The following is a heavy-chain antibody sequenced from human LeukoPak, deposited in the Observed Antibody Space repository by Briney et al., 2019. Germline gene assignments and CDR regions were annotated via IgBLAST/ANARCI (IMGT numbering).Heavy chain of an antibody. CDR1: RFTFSTYW. CDR2: INSDGSST. J-gene: IGHJ4*02. CDR3: AREGSSGSYRRYYFDY. V-gene: IGHV3-74*01. D-gene: IGHD1-26*01. Sequence: SGGSLRLSCAASRFTFSTYWMHWVRQAPGKGLVWVSRINSDGSSTGYADSVKGRFTISRDNAKNSLYLQMNSLRAEDTAVYYCAREGSSGSYRRYYFDYWGQGTLVTVSS.